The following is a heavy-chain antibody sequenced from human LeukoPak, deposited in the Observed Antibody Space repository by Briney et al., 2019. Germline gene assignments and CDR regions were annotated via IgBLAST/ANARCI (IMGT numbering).Heavy chain of an antibody. V-gene: IGHV3-13*01. J-gene: IGHJ2*01. CDR2: IGTAGEI. CDR3: ARAAYSSTWYSRYFDL. D-gene: IGHD6-13*01. CDR1: GFTFSSYD. Sequence: PGGSLRLSCAASGFTFSSYDIHWVRQATGKGLEWVSGIGTAGEIYYPGSVKGRFTISRVNAKNSLYLQMNSLRAGDTAVYYCARAAYSSTWYSRYFDLWGRGTLVTVSS.